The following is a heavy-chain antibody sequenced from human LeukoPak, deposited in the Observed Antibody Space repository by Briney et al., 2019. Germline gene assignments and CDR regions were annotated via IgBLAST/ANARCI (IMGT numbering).Heavy chain of an antibody. J-gene: IGHJ3*02. D-gene: IGHD1-26*01. CDR2: ISSSSSYI. V-gene: IGHV3-21*01. CDR3: ARDPPSLRGHAFDI. Sequence: GGSLRLSCAASGFTFSSYSMNWVRQAPGKGLEWGSSISSSSSYIYYADSVKGRFTISRDNAKNSLYLQMNSLRAEDTAVYYCARDPPSLRGHAFDIWGQGTMVTVSS. CDR1: GFTFSSYS.